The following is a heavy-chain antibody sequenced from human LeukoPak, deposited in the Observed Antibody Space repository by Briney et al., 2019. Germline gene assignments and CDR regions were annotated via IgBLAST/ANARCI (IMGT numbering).Heavy chain of an antibody. V-gene: IGHV4-61*01. Sequence: SETLSLTCTVSGGSVSSGSYYWSWIRHPPGKGLEWIGYFYNSGSTNYNPSLKSRVTISVDTSKNQFSLKLSSVTAADTAVYYCARDSMTDSSTFDYWGQGTLVTVSS. D-gene: IGHD2/OR15-2a*01. CDR2: FYNSGST. CDR1: GGSVSSGSYY. CDR3: ARDSMTDSSTFDY. J-gene: IGHJ4*02.